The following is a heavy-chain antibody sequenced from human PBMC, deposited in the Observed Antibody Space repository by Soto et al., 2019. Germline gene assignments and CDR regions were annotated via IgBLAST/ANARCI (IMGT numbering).Heavy chain of an antibody. CDR1: GYTFTNYC. J-gene: IGHJ6*02. CDR2: IYPGDSDT. V-gene: IGHV5-51*01. Sequence: WESLKISCKVSGYTFTNYCICWVRQMPVKGPEWMVIIYPGDSDTKYNPSFQGQVTISADKSITTTYLQWSSLKASDTAIYYCAASIFYYGMDVWGQGTMVTVSS. CDR3: AASIFYYGMDV.